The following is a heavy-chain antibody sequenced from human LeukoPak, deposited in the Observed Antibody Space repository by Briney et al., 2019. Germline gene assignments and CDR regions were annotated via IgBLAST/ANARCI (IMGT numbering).Heavy chain of an antibody. D-gene: IGHD6-13*01. V-gene: IGHV1-18*01. CDR1: GYTFTSYG. CDR2: ISAYNGNT. J-gene: IGHJ4*02. CDR3: ARDGLRQQLARGSDY. Sequence: ASVKVSCKASGYTFTSYGISWVRQAPGQGLEWMGWISAYNGNTNYAQKLQGRVTMTTDTSTSTAYMELRSLRSDDTAVYYCARDGLRQQLARGSDYWGQGTLVTVSS.